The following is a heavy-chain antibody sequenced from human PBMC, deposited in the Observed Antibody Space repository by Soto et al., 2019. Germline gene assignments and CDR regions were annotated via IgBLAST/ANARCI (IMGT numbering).Heavy chain of an antibody. J-gene: IGHJ6*02. CDR1: GFFFSNYW. V-gene: IGHV3-74*01. CDR3: ASDLFGSGSFAYYYGMDV. Sequence: GGSLRLSCSASGFFFSNYWMHWVRQAPGKGLVWVSRIDTDGGGAIYAYSVKGRFTISRDNGKNTLYLHMNSLRAEDTAVYYCASDLFGSGSFAYYYGMDVWGQGTTVGDSS. CDR2: IDTDGGGA. D-gene: IGHD3-10*01.